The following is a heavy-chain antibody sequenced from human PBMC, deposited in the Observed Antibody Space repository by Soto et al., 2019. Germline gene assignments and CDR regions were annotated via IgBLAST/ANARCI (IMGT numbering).Heavy chain of an antibody. CDR1: GGTFSGYA. J-gene: IGHJ4*02. CDR2: IIPIFGTA. Sequence: GASVKVSCKASGGTFSGYAISWVRQAPGQGLEWMGGIIPIFGTANYAQKFQGRVTITADESTSTAYMELSSLRSEDTAVYYCASNPYYYDSSGYYWAFDYWGQGTLVTVSS. V-gene: IGHV1-69*13. D-gene: IGHD3-22*01. CDR3: ASNPYYYDSSGYYWAFDY.